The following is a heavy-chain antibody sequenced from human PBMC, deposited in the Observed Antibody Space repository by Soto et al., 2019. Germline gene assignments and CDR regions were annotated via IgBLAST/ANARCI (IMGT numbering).Heavy chain of an antibody. CDR2: ISYDGSNK. V-gene: IGHV3-30-3*01. CDR1: GFTFSSYA. D-gene: IGHD1-26*01. Sequence: GGSLRLSCAASGFTFSSYAMHWVRQAPGKGLEWVAVISYDGSNKYYADSVKGRFTIFRDNSKNTLYLQMNSLRAEDTAVYYCARPVGATTAFDIWGQGTMVTVSS. J-gene: IGHJ3*02. CDR3: ARPVGATTAFDI.